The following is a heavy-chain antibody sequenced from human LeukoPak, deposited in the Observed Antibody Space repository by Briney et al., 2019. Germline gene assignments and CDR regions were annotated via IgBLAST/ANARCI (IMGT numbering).Heavy chain of an antibody. V-gene: IGHV3-48*01. CDR1: GFTFSRYS. CDR3: ARDNDDSSGYFDY. J-gene: IGHJ4*02. CDR2: ITRRSSTI. Sequence: GGSLRLSCAASGFTFSRYSMNWVRQAPGKVLEWISYITRRSSTIYYADSVKGRFTISRDNADDLLFLQMNSLRAEDTAVYYCARDNDDSSGYFDYWGQGTLVTVSS. D-gene: IGHD3-22*01.